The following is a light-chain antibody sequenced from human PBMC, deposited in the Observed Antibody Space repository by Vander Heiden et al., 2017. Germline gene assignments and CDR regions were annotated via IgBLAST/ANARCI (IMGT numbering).Light chain of an antibody. CDR2: GAS. V-gene: IGKV4-1*01. J-gene: IGKJ1*01. Sequence: ESVMTQSRDSLAVSLGERATMKCKSSQSVIYSSNNKNYLAWYQQKPGQPPKLLIYGASTRESGVPDRFSGSGSGTDFTLTISSLQAEDVAVYYCQQYYSTPWTFGQGTKVEIK. CDR3: QQYYSTPWT. CDR1: QSVIYSSNNKNY.